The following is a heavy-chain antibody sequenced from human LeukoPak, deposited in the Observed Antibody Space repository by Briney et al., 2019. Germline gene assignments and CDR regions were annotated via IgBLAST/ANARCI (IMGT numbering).Heavy chain of an antibody. CDR3: ASMTSSGWSSNWFDP. CDR1: GYTFTGYY. J-gene: IGHJ5*02. CDR2: INPNSGGT. Sequence: GASVKVSCKASGYTFTGYYMHWVRQAPGQGLEWMGRINPNSGGTNYAQKFQGRVTMTRDTSISTAYMELSRLRSDDTAVHYCASMTSSGWSSNWFDPWGQGTLVTVSS. D-gene: IGHD6-19*01. V-gene: IGHV1-2*06.